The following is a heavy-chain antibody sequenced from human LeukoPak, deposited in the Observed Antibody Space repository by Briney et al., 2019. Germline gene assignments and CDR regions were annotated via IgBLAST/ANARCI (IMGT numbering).Heavy chain of an antibody. CDR1: GFTFSSYS. CDR3: ARDRHYSDSSGYWTSSYYYMDV. Sequence: PGGSLRLSCAASGFTFSSYSVNWVRQAPGKGLEWVSCISSSSSYIHYAGSVKGRFTISRDNAKNSLYLQMNSLRAEDTAVYYCARDRHYSDSSGYWTSSYYYMDVWGKGTTVTVSS. D-gene: IGHD3-22*01. CDR2: ISSSSSYI. V-gene: IGHV3-21*01. J-gene: IGHJ6*03.